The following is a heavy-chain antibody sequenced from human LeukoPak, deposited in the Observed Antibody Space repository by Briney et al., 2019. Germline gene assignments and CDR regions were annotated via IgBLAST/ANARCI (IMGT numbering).Heavy chain of an antibody. CDR3: AKAPGGSCYSASDY. Sequence: GGSLRLSCAASGFTFTSYAMSWVRQAPGKGPEWVSAIGGIGGSTYYADSVKGRFTISRDNSKNTLYLQMNGLRAEDTAVYYCAKAPGGSCYSASDYWGQGTLVSVSS. V-gene: IGHV3-23*01. D-gene: IGHD2-15*01. J-gene: IGHJ4*02. CDR2: IGGIGGST. CDR1: GFTFTSYA.